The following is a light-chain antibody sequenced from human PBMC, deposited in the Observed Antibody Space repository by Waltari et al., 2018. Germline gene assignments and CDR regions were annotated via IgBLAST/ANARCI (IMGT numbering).Light chain of an antibody. CDR1: KSDIGSFDL. J-gene: IGLJ2*01. Sequence: QSALTQPASVSGSPGQSITISCTGTKSDIGSFDLVSWYQHHPGKAPKLIIYEVSKRASGFSDGVSGSNSAGTASLTISGRQADGEADYHCCSYAGNSDVVPFGGGTKVTVL. CDR2: EVS. V-gene: IGLV2-23*02. CDR3: CSYAGNSDVVP.